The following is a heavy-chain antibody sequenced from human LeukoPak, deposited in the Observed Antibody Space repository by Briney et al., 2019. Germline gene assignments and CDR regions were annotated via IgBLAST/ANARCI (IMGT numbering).Heavy chain of an antibody. CDR3: ARGGITIVRGVTDEFRNWFDP. CDR2: MNPNSGNT. D-gene: IGHD3-10*01. J-gene: IGHJ5*02. Sequence: ASVKVSCKASGYTFTSYDINWVRQATGQGLEWMGWMNPNSGNTGYAQKFQGRVTMTRNTSISTAYMELSSLRSEDTAVYYCARGGITIVRGVTDEFRNWFDPWGQGTLVTVSS. V-gene: IGHV1-8*01. CDR1: GYTFTSYD.